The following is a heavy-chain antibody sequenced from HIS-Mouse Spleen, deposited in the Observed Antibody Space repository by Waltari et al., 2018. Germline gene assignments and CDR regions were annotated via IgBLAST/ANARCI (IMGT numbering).Heavy chain of an antibody. CDR3: ARERRGPGWFDP. Sequence: EVQLVESGGGLVQPGGSLRLSCAASGFTFSSYWMSWVRQAPGKWVGWVANIKKDGSWKDYVDSVKGRFTISRDNAKNSLYLQMNSLRAEDTAGYYCARERRGPGWFDPWGQGTLVTVSS. CDR1: GFTFSSYW. V-gene: IGHV3-7*01. J-gene: IGHJ5*02. D-gene: IGHD5-12*01. CDR2: IKKDGSWK.